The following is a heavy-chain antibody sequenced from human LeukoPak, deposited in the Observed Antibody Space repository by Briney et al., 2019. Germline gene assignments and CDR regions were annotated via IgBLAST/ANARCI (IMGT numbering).Heavy chain of an antibody. V-gene: IGHV4-39*02. CDR2: MHYGGNI. J-gene: IGHJ5*02. CDR3: ARDSRKRAPWNWFDP. CDR1: GGSITSSAYY. Sequence: SETLSLTCTVSGGSITSSAYYWGWIRQPPGKGLEWIGSMHYGGNIYYNPSLTSRVTISVDTPKNQFSLKLTSVTASDTAVYYCARDSRKRAPWNWFDPWGQGTLVTVSS.